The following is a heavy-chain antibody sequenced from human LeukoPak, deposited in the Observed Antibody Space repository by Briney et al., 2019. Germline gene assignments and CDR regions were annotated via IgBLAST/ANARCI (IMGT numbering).Heavy chain of an antibody. V-gene: IGHV1-69*05. J-gene: IGHJ6*03. CDR1: GGTFSSYA. D-gene: IGHD1-1*01. Sequence: GASVKVSCKASGGTFSSYAISWVRQAPGQGLEWRGGIIPIFGTANYAQKFQGRGTITTDESTSTAYMELSSLRSEDTAVYYCAGGKNWKIYYYYYYYMDVWGKGTTVTVSS. CDR3: AGGKNWKIYYYYYYYMDV. CDR2: IIPIFGTA.